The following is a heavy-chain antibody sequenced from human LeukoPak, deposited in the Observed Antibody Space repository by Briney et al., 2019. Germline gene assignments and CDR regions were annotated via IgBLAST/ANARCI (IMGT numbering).Heavy chain of an antibody. D-gene: IGHD2-2*02. J-gene: IGHJ3*02. Sequence: GASVKVSCKASGYTFTGYYMHWVRQAPEQGLEWMGWINPNSGGTNYAQKFQGRVTMTRDTSISTAYMELSWLRSDDTAVYYCAREGCSSTSCYNDAFDIWGQGTMVTVSS. CDR1: GYTFTGYY. V-gene: IGHV1-2*02. CDR3: AREGCSSTSCYNDAFDI. CDR2: INPNSGGT.